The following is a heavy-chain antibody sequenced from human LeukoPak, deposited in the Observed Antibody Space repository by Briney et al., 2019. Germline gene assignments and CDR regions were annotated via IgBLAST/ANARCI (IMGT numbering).Heavy chain of an antibody. CDR2: INHSGST. J-gene: IGHJ4*02. D-gene: IGHD3-22*01. CDR3: ASPVYYDSSGSRTGDY. Sequence: SETLSLTCIVSGGSISSSTYYWGWIRQPPGKGLEWIGEINHSGSTNYNPSLKSRVTISVDTSKNQFSLKLSSVTAADTAVYYCASPVYYDSSGSRTGDYWGQGTLVTVSS. CDR1: GGSISSSTYY. V-gene: IGHV4-39*07.